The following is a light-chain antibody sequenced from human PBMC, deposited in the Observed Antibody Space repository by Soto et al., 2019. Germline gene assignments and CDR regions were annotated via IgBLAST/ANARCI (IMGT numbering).Light chain of an antibody. CDR2: SNS. CDR3: QSYHNSLSGSGV. Sequence: QSVLTQPPSVSGAPGQRVTISCTGSSSNIGAGYDVHWYQQLPGAAPELLIYSNSNRPSGVPDRFSGSKSGTSASLAITGLQAEDEGDYYCQSYHNSLSGSGVFGTGTKVTVL. V-gene: IGLV1-40*01. J-gene: IGLJ1*01. CDR1: SSNIGAGYD.